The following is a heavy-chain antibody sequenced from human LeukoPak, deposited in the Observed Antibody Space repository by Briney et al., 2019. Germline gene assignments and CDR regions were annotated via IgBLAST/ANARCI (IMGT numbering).Heavy chain of an antibody. J-gene: IGHJ3*02. CDR2: INANTGNP. V-gene: IGHV7-4-1*02. CDR1: GYTFTSYA. CDR3: ARDIGALTTQVPPDAFDI. Sequence: ASVKVSCTASGYTFTSYAMNWVRQAPGQGLEWMGWINANTGNPTYAQGFTGRVVFSLDTSVSTAYLQINSLKAEDTAVYYCARDIGALTTQVPPDAFDIWGQGTMVTVSS. D-gene: IGHD6-6*01.